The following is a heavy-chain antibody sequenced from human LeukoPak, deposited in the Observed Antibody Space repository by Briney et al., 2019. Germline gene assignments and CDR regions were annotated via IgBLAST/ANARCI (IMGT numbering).Heavy chain of an antibody. J-gene: IGHJ4*02. Sequence: ASVTVSCRASGYTFTSHYMHWVRQAPGQGLEWMGIINPRAGSTNYPQKFQGRVTMTRDTSTSTVYMELSSLRSDDTAVYYCAAPGASGFVGNFWSGPLDYWGQGTLVTVSS. V-gene: IGHV1-46*01. CDR2: INPRAGST. CDR1: GYTFTSHY. D-gene: IGHD3-3*01. CDR3: AAPGASGFVGNFWSGPLDY.